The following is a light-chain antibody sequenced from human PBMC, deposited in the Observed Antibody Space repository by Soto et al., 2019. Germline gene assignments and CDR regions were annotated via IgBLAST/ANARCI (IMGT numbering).Light chain of an antibody. V-gene: IGKV3-11*01. CDR1: QSVRNY. CDR2: DAS. CDR3: QQYGSSPWA. J-gene: IGKJ1*01. Sequence: EIVLTQSPATLSLSPGETATLSCRASQSVRNYLAWYQQKPGQAPRLLIYDASNRATGIPARFSGTGSETDFTLTISSLEPEDFAVYYCQQYGSSPWAFGPGTKVDIK.